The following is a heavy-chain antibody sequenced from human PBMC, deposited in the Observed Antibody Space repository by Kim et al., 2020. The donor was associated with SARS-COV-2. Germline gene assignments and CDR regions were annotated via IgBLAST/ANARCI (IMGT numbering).Heavy chain of an antibody. CDR2: IYHTGST. D-gene: IGHD3-3*01. CDR1: SGSMTTDD. Sequence: SETLSLTCSVSSGSMTTDDWTWIRQSPGKGLEWIGYIYHTGSTSYNPSLKSRVTISIDTSKNQFSLKLRYVTAADIGVYYCARETISSSVTSWFDPWGPGTLVTVSA. CDR3: ARETISSSVTSWFDP. V-gene: IGHV4-59*01. J-gene: IGHJ5*02.